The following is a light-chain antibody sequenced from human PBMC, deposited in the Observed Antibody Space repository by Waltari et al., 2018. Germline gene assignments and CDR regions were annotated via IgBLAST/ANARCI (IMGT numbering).Light chain of an antibody. CDR2: DVS. CDR1: SSHVGGYNY. Sequence: QPDQTQPASVSGSRGQSITCSCPGTSSHVGGYNYVDWYQQHPGKAPKLMIHDVSNRPSGVSIRFSGSKSGNTASLTISGLQADDEADYYCISYSSATPGNVVIGGGTKLTVL. J-gene: IGLJ2*01. V-gene: IGLV2-14*01. CDR3: ISYSSATPGNVV.